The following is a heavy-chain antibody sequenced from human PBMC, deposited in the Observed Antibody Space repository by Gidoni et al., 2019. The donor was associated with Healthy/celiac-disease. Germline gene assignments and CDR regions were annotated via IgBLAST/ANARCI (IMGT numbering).Heavy chain of an antibody. Sequence: QVQLVQSGAEVKKPGASVKVSCKASGYTFTSYYMHWVRQAPGQGLEWMGIINPSGGSTSYAQKFQGRVTMTRDTSTSTVYMELSSLRSEDTAVYYCARELQLRFLEWGDYFDYWGQGTLVTVSS. J-gene: IGHJ4*02. V-gene: IGHV1-46*01. CDR3: ARELQLRFLEWGDYFDY. CDR2: INPSGGST. D-gene: IGHD3-3*01. CDR1: GYTFTSYY.